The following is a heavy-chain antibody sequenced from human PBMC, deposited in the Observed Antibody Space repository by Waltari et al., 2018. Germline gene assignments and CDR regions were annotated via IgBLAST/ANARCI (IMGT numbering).Heavy chain of an antibody. V-gene: IGHV3-30*03. D-gene: IGHD2-21*02. CDR2: ISNDGSNK. CDR3: FLVVVTGASAFDI. Sequence: QGELVASGGGVVQPGRSLRLSCAASGFPFSAYGIHWVRQAPGKGLEWVSIISNDGSNKHYADSVKGRFTISRDNSRNTLYLQMNSLRAEDTAVYYCFLVVVTGASAFDIWGRGTMVTVSS. J-gene: IGHJ3*02. CDR1: GFPFSAYG.